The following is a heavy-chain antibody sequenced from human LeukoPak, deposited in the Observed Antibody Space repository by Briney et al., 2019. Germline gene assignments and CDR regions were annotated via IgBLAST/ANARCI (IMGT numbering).Heavy chain of an antibody. D-gene: IGHD3-10*01. CDR3: ARDRGSDGSDQLDP. CDR2: ISSSGST. Sequence: SETLSLTCTVSGGSISSYCWIWIRQPAGKGLEWIGRISSSGSTIYNPSLKSRVTMSLDMSNNQFPLKLSSVTAADTAVYYCARDRGSDGSDQLDPWGQGTLVTVSS. J-gene: IGHJ5*02. V-gene: IGHV4-4*07. CDR1: GGSISSYC.